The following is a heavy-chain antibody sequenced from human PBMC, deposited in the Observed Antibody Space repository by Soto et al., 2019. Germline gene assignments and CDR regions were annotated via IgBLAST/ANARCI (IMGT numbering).Heavy chain of an antibody. CDR1: GGSFSAYY. CDR2: INHSEST. Sequence: SETLSLTCAVYGGSFSAYYWSWIRQPPGKGLEWIGEINHSESTKYNPSLKSRVTISVDTSKNHFSLKLTSVTAADTAVYYCARTRNTGYCSSTSCYVFDFWGQGALVTVSS. J-gene: IGHJ4*02. CDR3: ARTRNTGYCSSTSCYVFDF. D-gene: IGHD2-2*01. V-gene: IGHV4-34*01.